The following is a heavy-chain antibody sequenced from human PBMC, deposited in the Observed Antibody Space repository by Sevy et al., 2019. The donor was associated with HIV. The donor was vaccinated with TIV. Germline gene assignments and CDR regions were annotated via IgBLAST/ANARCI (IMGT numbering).Heavy chain of an antibody. D-gene: IGHD3-3*01. CDR1: GFTFKDYA. Sequence: GSLRLSCAASGFTFKDYAMSWVRQAPGKGLEWVSAISGSGGSTFYADSVKGRFTISRDNSKNTLYLQMNSLRAEDTAVYYCAKARYDFWSGYYTGFDYWGQGTLVTVSS. CDR3: AKARYDFWSGYYTGFDY. CDR2: ISGSGGST. J-gene: IGHJ4*02. V-gene: IGHV3-23*01.